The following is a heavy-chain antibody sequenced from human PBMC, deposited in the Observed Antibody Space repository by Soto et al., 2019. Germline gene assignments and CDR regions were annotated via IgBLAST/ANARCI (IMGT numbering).Heavy chain of an antibody. CDR3: ATDPLLTMVRGAPPDS. Sequence: PGGSLRLSCAASGFPFRGYGMHWVRQAPGKGLEWVALITDDGSNKYYADSVKGRFTFSRDNSKNTLFLQMSSLRPDDTAVYYCATDPLLTMVRGAPPDSWGQGTLVTVSS. V-gene: IGHV3-30-3*01. D-gene: IGHD3-10*01. CDR1: GFPFRGYG. J-gene: IGHJ4*02. CDR2: ITDDGSNK.